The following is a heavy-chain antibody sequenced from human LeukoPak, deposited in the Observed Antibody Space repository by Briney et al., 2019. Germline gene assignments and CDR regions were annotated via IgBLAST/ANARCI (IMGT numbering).Heavy chain of an antibody. CDR2: IQYDGNNK. V-gene: IGHV3-30*02. D-gene: IGHD4-17*01. CDR3: ARVTSDYVGE. CDR1: GFTFSDYG. J-gene: IGHJ4*02. Sequence: GGSLRLSCAASGFTFSDYGMHWVRQASGKGLELVAFIQYDGNNKYYADSVKGRFTISRDNSKNSLYLQMNSLRAEDTAVYYCARVTSDYVGEWGQGTLVTVSS.